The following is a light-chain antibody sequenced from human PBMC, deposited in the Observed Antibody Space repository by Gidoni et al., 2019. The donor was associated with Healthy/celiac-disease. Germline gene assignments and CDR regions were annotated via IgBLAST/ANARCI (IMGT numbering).Light chain of an antibody. CDR3: LPDYNYPWT. Sequence: AIQRTQSPSSLSASVGDRVTITCRASQGIRNELGWYQQKPGKAPKLLIYAASSLHSGVPSRFSCSGSGTDFTLTISSLQPEDFATYYCLPDYNYPWTFGQGTKVEIK. CDR1: QGIRNE. CDR2: AAS. V-gene: IGKV1-6*01. J-gene: IGKJ1*01.